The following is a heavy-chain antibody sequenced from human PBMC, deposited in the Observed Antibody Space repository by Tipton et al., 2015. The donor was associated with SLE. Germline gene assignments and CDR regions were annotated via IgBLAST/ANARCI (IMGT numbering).Heavy chain of an antibody. V-gene: IGHV3-9*01. CDR1: GFTFDDYV. CDR2: ISWNSENM. D-gene: IGHD1-1*01. J-gene: IGHJ4*02. CDR3: VKDSEGTTASVSFDY. Sequence: SGFTFDDYVMHWVRQAPGKGLEWVSGISWNSENMGYADSVKGRFTISRDNAKNSLHLQMNSLRPEDTALYYCVKDSEGTTASVSFDYWGQGTLVTVSS.